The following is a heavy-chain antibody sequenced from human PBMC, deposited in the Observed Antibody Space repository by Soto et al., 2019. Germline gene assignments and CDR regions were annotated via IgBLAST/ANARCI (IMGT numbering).Heavy chain of an antibody. CDR2: ISWNGVSI. CDR3: AKDRSSAAYCFDF. CDR1: GFTFQDYA. D-gene: IGHD2-2*01. J-gene: IGHJ4*02. V-gene: IGHV3-9*01. Sequence: QLVESGGGLVQPGRSLRLPCAASGFTFQDYAMHWVRQAPGKGPEWVSGISWNGVSIGYADSAKGRFTISRDNAKNSIYLQMNSLRVEDSAFYYCAKDRSSAAYCFDFWGQGTLVTVSS.